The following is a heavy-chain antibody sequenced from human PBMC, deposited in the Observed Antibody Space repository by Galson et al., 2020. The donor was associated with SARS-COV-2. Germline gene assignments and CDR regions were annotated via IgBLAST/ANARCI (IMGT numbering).Heavy chain of an antibody. CDR2: ISYSGST. CDR3: ARHDRATIFGVVIIRAFDI. V-gene: IGHV4-59*08. Sequence: ETSETLSLTCSVSDGPISSYYWSWIRQPPGKGLEWIGYISYSGSTNYNPSLRSRVTISVDTSKNQFSLKLSSVTAADTAVYYCARHDRATIFGVVIIRAFDIWGQGTMVTVSS. CDR1: DGPISSYY. J-gene: IGHJ3*02. D-gene: IGHD3-3*01.